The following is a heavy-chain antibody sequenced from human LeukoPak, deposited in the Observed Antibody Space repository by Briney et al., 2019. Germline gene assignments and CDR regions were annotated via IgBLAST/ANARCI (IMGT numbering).Heavy chain of an antibody. J-gene: IGHJ6*02. CDR1: GGSISSYY. CDR2: IYYSGST. D-gene: IGHD5-12*01. CDR3: ARQVATTLFPYYYYYGMDV. Sequence: SETLSLTCTVSGGSISSYYWSWIRQPPGKGLEWIGYIYYSGSTNYNPSLKSRVTISVDTSKNQFSLKLSSVTAADTAVYYCARQVATTLFPYYYYYGMDVWGQGTTVTVSS. V-gene: IGHV4-59*08.